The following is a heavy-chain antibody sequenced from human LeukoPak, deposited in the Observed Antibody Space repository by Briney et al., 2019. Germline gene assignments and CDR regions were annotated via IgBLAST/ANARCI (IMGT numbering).Heavy chain of an antibody. CDR3: ATEAAGTGYNWFDP. CDR2: IIPIFGTA. Sequence: GASVTVSCKASGGTFSSYAISWVRQAPGQGLEWMGGIIPIFGTANYAQKFQGRVTITTDESTSTAYMELSSLRSEDTAVYYCATEAAGTGYNWFDPWGQGTLVTVSS. J-gene: IGHJ5*02. CDR1: GGTFSSYA. D-gene: IGHD6-13*01. V-gene: IGHV1-69*05.